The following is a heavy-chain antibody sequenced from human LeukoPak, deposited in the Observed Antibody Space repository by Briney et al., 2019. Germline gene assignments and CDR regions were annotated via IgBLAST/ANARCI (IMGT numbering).Heavy chain of an antibody. D-gene: IGHD6-6*01. J-gene: IGHJ5*02. Sequence: PSETLSLTCTVSGYSISSGYYWGWIRQPPGKGLEWIGSIYHSGSTYYNPSLKSRVAISVDTSKNQFSLKLSSVTAADTAVYYCARACIAARPGNWFDPWGQGTLVTVSS. CDR1: GYSISSGYY. V-gene: IGHV4-38-2*02. CDR3: ARACIAARPGNWFDP. CDR2: IYHSGST.